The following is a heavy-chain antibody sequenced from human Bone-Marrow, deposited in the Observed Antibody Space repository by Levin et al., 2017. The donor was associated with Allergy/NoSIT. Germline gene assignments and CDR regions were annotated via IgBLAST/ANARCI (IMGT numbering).Heavy chain of an antibody. CDR3: ARVRQQLAPGWFDP. Sequence: SETLSLTCTVSGGSISSGGYSWSWIRQSPGKGLEWIGYIYHSGSPYYNPSLKSRVTISVDSSKNQFFLKVKSVTAADPAVSFCARVRQQLAPGWFDPWGQGTLVTVSS. D-gene: IGHD6-13*01. V-gene: IGHV4-30-2*06. CDR1: GGSISSGGYS. J-gene: IGHJ5*02. CDR2: IYHSGSP.